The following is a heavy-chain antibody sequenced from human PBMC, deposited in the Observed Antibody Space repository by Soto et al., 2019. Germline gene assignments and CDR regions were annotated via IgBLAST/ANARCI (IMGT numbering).Heavy chain of an antibody. V-gene: IGHV2-5*01. CDR2: IYWNDDK. J-gene: IGHJ5*02. D-gene: IGHD6-19*01. Sequence: XGPTLVNPTQTLTLTCIFSCFSLITSGVGVGWIRQPPGKALEWLGFIYWNDDKRYSPSLKSRLTITKDTSKNQVVLTMTNMDPVDTATYYCAKSGSSGWYGWFDPWGQGTLVTVSS. CDR3: AKSGSSGWYGWFDP. CDR1: CFSLITSGVG.